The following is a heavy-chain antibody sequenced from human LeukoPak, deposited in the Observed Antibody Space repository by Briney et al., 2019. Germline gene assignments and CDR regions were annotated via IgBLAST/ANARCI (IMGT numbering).Heavy chain of an antibody. CDR3: ATGDRWFDP. J-gene: IGHJ5*02. CDR1: GFTFSSYA. Sequence: GGSLRLSCAASGFTFSSYAMHWVRQAPGKGLEWVAVISYDGSNKYYADSVKGRFTISRDNSKNTLYLQMNSLRAEDTAVYYCATGDRWFDPWGQGTLVTVSS. D-gene: IGHD7-27*01. CDR2: ISYDGSNK. V-gene: IGHV3-30*04.